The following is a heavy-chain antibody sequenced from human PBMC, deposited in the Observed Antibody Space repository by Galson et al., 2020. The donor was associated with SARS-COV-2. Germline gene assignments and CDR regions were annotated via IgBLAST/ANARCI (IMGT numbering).Heavy chain of an antibody. CDR3: TTDRGSGRPYYYYGMDV. CDR2: IKSKTDGGTT. CDR1: GFTFSNAW. V-gene: IGHV3-15*01. J-gene: IGHJ6*02. Sequence: GGSLRLSCAASGFTFSNAWMSWVRQAPGKGLEWVGRIKSKTDGGTTDYAAPVKGRFTISSDDSKNTLYLQMNSLKTEDTAVYYCTTDRGSGRPYYYYGMDVWGQGTTVTVSS. D-gene: IGHD1-26*01.